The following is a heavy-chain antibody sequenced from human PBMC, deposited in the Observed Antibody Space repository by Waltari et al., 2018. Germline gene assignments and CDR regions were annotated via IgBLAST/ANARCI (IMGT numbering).Heavy chain of an antibody. CDR3: ARFPPEGFDAFDI. Sequence: QVQLQESGPGLVKPSETLSLTCPVSGCSIRISYWSWIRQPAGKGLEWIRRISTSGSTNYNHSLKSRVTMSVDTSKNQFSLKLSSVTAADTAVYYCARFPPEGFDAFDIWGQGTMVTVSS. V-gene: IGHV4-4*07. J-gene: IGHJ3*02. D-gene: IGHD2-2*01. CDR1: GCSIRISY. CDR2: ISTSGST.